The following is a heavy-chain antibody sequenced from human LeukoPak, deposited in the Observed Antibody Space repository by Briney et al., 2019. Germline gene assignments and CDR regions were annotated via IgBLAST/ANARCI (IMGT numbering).Heavy chain of an antibody. CDR1: GFTFSSYA. D-gene: IGHD2-15*01. V-gene: IGHV3-23*01. Sequence: GGSLRLSCAASGFTFSSYAMSWVRQAPGKGLEWVSAISGSGGSTCYADSVKGRFTISRDNSKNTLYLQMNSLRAEDTAVYFCARQLGYCSDGNCYFDYWGQGTLVTVS. CDR3: ARQLGYCSDGNCYFDY. CDR2: ISGSGGST. J-gene: IGHJ4*02.